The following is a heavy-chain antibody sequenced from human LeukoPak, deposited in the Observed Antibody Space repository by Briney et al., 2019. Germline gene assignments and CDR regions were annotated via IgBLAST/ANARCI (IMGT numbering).Heavy chain of an antibody. D-gene: IGHD6-13*01. CDR2: INDSGRT. CDR3: ARDGAAAGWYDY. V-gene: IGHV4-34*01. J-gene: IGHJ4*02. CDR1: GGSFSDYY. Sequence: TSETLSLTCAVYGGSFSDYYWSWVRQPPGKGLEWVGEINDSGRTTSNTSLKSRVTISVDTSKNLFSLKLNSVTAADTAVYYCARDGAAAGWYDYWGQGTLVTVSS.